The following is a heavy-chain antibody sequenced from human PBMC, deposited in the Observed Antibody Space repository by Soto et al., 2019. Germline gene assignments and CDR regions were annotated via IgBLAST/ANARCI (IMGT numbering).Heavy chain of an antibody. J-gene: IGHJ4*02. CDR3: AGSKNRELSFDY. Sequence: SETLSLTCTVSGDSVTSVSDYWSWIRQPPGKGLEWIGYIYYSGSADYNPSLGSRATISIDPSKNQFSLKLTSVTAADTALYYCAGSKNRELSFDYWGQGALLTVSS. CDR1: GDSVTSVSDY. CDR2: IYYSGSA. D-gene: IGHD1-7*01. V-gene: IGHV4-61*01.